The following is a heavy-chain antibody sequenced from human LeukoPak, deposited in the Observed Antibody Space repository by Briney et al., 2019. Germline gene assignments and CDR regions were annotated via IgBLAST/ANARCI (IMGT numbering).Heavy chain of an antibody. D-gene: IGHD1-26*01. V-gene: IGHV3-23*01. J-gene: IGHJ5*02. CDR1: GFTFSSYA. CDR2: ISGSGGST. Sequence: PGGSLRLSCAASGFTFSSYAMSWVRQAPGKGLEWVSAISGSGGSTYYADSVKGRFTISRDNSKNTLYLQMNSLRAEDTAVYYCAKGPFAWELVHWFDPWGQGTLVTVSS. CDR3: AKGPFAWELVHWFDP.